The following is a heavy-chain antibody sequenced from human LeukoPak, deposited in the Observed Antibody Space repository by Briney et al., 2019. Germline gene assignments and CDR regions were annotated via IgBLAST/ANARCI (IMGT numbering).Heavy chain of an antibody. CDR1: GGSISSSNW. CDR3: ARGFPRLDY. Sequence: SGTLSLTCAVSGGSISSSNWWSWVRQPPGKGLEWIGEINHSGSTNYNPSLKSRVTISVDTSKNQFSLKLSSVTAADTAVYYCARGFPRLDYWGQGTLVTVSS. J-gene: IGHJ4*02. CDR2: INHSGST. V-gene: IGHV4-4*02.